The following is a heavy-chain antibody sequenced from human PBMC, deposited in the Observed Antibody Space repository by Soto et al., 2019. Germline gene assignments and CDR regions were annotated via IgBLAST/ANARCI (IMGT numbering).Heavy chain of an antibody. J-gene: IGHJ4*02. CDR3: ARESSYLTRRLRMFDY. CDR1: GGSFSGYY. V-gene: IGHV4-34*01. D-gene: IGHD5-12*01. CDR2: INHSGST. Sequence: SETLSLTCAVYGGSFSGYYWSWIRQPPGKGLEWIGEINHSGSTNYNPSLKSRVTISVDTSKHQFSLKLSSVTAADTAVYYCARESSYLTRRLRMFDYWGQGTLVTVSS.